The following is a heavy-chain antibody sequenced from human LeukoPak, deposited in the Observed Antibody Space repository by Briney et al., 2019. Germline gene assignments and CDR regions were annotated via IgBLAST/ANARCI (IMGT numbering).Heavy chain of an antibody. CDR2: INPDSGGT. CDR1: GYTFTGYY. CDR3: ARDSGYCSPTGCYYFDH. V-gene: IGHV1-2*02. J-gene: IGHJ4*02. Sequence: GASVKVSCKTSGYTFTGYYMHWVRQAPGQGLEWMGWINPDSGGTDYAQKFQGRVTMTRDTFISTAYMELSRPTSDDTAVYYCARDSGYCSPTGCYYFDHWGQGTLVTVSS. D-gene: IGHD2-2*01.